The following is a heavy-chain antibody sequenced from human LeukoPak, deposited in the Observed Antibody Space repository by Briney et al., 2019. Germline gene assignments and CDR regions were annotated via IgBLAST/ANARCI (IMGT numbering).Heavy chain of an antibody. V-gene: IGHV4-4*07. Sequence: PSETLSLTCTVSGGSISSYYWSWIRQPAGKGLEWIGRIYTSGSTNYNPSLKSRVTMSVDTSKNQFSLKLSSVTAADTAVYYCARSDYYYGSGSYSFHDLNWFDPWGQGTLVTVSS. CDR1: GGSISSYY. CDR2: IYTSGST. J-gene: IGHJ5*02. D-gene: IGHD3-10*01. CDR3: ARSDYYYGSGSYSFHDLNWFDP.